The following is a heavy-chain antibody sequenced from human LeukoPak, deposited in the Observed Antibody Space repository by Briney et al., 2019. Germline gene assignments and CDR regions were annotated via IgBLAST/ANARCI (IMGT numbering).Heavy chain of an antibody. J-gene: IGHJ1*01. V-gene: IGHV1-24*01. CDR3: ATDPYCSGNNCHPAEYFQE. Sequence: ASVKVSCKVSGYTLTELSMHWVRQAPGKGLEWMGGFYPEDGETIYAQKFQGRVTMTEDTSTDTAYMELSRLRSEDTALYYCATDPYCSGNNCHPAEYFQEWGQGTLVTVSS. D-gene: IGHD2-15*01. CDR1: GYTLTELS. CDR2: FYPEDGET.